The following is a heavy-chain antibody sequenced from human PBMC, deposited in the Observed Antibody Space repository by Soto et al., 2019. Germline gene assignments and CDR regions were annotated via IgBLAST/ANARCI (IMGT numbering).Heavy chain of an antibody. V-gene: IGHV3-21*01. CDR1: GFTFLTHT. CDR3: ARGPENNSNYPLDY. J-gene: IGHJ4*02. Sequence: GGSLRLSCAGTGFTFLTHTMNWVRQAPGKGLEWVSSISPTGTFIYYTDSVKGRFTIFRDNAKNSLSLQMNSLRAEDTAVYYCARGPENNSNYPLDYWGQGTLVTVSS. D-gene: IGHD4-4*01. CDR2: ISPTGTFI.